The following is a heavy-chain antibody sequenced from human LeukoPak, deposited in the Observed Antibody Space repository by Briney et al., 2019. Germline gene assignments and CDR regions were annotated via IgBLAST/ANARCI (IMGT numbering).Heavy chain of an antibody. CDR1: GFTFSDYY. V-gene: IGHV3-11*01. CDR2: ISRSGDSL. CDR3: AREVVIVPDYFYYGLDV. D-gene: IGHD2/OR15-2a*01. J-gene: IGHJ6*02. Sequence: PGGSLRLSCAASGFTFSDYYMTWIRQAPGKGLEWVSFISRSGDSLYYADSVRGRFIISRDNAKNSLFLQMNSLRAEDTAVYYCAREVVIVPDYFYYGLDVWGQGTTVTVSS.